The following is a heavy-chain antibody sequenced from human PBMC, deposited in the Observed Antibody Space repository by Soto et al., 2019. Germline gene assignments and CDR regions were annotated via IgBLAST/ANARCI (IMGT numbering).Heavy chain of an antibody. Sequence: GGSLRLSCAASGFTFSSYGMHWVRQAPGKGLEWVAVIWYDGSNKYYADSVKGRFTISGDNSKNTLYLQMNSLRAEDTAVYYCARAFITMVRGVSGSDYYYMDVWGKGTTVTVSS. CDR2: IWYDGSNK. D-gene: IGHD3-10*01. J-gene: IGHJ6*03. CDR1: GFTFSSYG. CDR3: ARAFITMVRGVSGSDYYYMDV. V-gene: IGHV3-33*01.